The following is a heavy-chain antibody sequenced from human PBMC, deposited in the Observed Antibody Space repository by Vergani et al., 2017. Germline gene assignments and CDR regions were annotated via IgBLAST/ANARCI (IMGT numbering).Heavy chain of an antibody. Sequence: EVQLVESGGGLVQPGRSLRLSCAASGFTFDAYAMHWVRQAPGKGLLLVSGIRLNRGSIGYADSVTDRFTISRDNAKTSRYLQMNSLRAEDTAWYYCGKDPPDYWGQGTLVTVSS. CDR2: IRLNRGSI. V-gene: IGHV3-9*01. J-gene: IGHJ4*02. CDR1: GFTFDAYA. CDR3: GKDPPDY.